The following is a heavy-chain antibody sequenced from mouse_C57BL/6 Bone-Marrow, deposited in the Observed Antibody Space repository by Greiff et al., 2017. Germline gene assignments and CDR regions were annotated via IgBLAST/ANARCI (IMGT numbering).Heavy chain of an antibody. J-gene: IGHJ2*01. CDR2: INYDGSST. CDR1: GFTFSDYY. CDR3: ARYKLHCLDY. Sequence: EVKLMESEGGLVQPGRSMTLSCTASGFTFSDYYMAWVRQVPEKGLEWVANINYDGSSTYYLDSLKSRFIISRENANNILYLQMRILKSEDTATYYCARYKLHCLDYGGQGTTLTVSS. D-gene: IGHD2-1*01. V-gene: IGHV5-16*01.